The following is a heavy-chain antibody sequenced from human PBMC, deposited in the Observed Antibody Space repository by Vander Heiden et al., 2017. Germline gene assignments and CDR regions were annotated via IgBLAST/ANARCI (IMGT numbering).Heavy chain of an antibody. J-gene: IGHJ4*02. D-gene: IGHD5-12*01. CDR1: GFTFSDYY. V-gene: IGHV3-11*01. CDR2: INRDATTI. Sequence: QVQLVESGGGWVKPGGSLRLSCAGSGFTFSDYYMSWTPQAPGKEPEWVSYINRDATTIYDADSVKGRFTISRDNAKKSLYLQMNSLRAEDTAVYFCFGGYNDIDYLGQGTLVTVSS. CDR3: FGGYNDIDY.